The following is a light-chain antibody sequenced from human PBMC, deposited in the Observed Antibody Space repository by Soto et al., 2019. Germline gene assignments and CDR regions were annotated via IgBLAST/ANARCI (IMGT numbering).Light chain of an antibody. V-gene: IGKV1-17*01. CDR1: QSIRSS. Sequence: DIQMTQSTSSLSAYVGDRVTITCRASQSIRSSLNWYQQKPGKAPNLLIYTTSNLESGVPSRFSGSGAGTDFTLTISSLQPEDFATYYCLQHNSYPWTFGQGTKVDIK. CDR2: TTS. CDR3: LQHNSYPWT. J-gene: IGKJ1*01.